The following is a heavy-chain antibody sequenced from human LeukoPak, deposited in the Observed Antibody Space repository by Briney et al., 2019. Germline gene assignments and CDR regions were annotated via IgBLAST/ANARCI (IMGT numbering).Heavy chain of an antibody. D-gene: IGHD2-2*01. CDR2: INPSGGST. J-gene: IGHJ5*02. CDR3: ARDRQSRGRYCSSTSCFRYNWFDP. Sequence: GASVKVSCKASGYTFTSYYMHWVRQAPGQGLEWMGIINPSGGSTSYAQKFQGRVTMTRGTSTSTVYMELSSLRSEDTAVYYCARDRQSRGRYCSSTSCFRYNWFDPWGQGTLVTVSS. CDR1: GYTFTSYY. V-gene: IGHV1-46*01.